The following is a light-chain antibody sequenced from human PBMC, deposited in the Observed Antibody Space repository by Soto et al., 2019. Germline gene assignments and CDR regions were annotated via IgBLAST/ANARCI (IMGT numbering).Light chain of an antibody. Sequence: DIQMTQSPSTLPVSVGERVTVACRASQSIGSWLAWYQQKPGHAPKLLIYKATTLESDVPSRFSGSGSGTEFTLTIASLQPDDFATYYCQQYADYSSFGQGTRGE. CDR2: KAT. J-gene: IGKJ1*01. V-gene: IGKV1-5*03. CDR1: QSIGSW. CDR3: QQYADYSS.